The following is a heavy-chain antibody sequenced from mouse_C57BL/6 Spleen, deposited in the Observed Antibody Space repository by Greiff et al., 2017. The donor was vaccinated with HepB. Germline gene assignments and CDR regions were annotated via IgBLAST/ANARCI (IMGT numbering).Heavy chain of an antibody. Sequence: EVQLQQSGAELVRPGASVKLSCTASGFNIKDDYMHWVKQRPEQGLEWIGWIDPENGDTEYASKFQGKATITADTSSNTAYLQLSSLTSEDTAVYYCTGAITTFAYWGQGTLVTVSA. V-gene: IGHV14-4*01. J-gene: IGHJ3*01. CDR2: IDPENGDT. D-gene: IGHD1-1*01. CDR1: GFNIKDDY. CDR3: TGAITTFAY.